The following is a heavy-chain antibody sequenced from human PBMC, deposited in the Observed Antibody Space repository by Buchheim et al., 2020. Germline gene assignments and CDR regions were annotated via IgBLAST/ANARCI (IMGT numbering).Heavy chain of an antibody. D-gene: IGHD3-10*01. CDR1: GYTVTSYD. Sequence: QVQLVQSGAEVKTPGASVKVSCKASGYTVTSYDINWVRQATGRGLEWMGWMNPNSGHTGYAQKFQGRVTMTRDTSISTVYMELSSLRSEDTAVYYCAREVSMIRGLFNYWGQGTL. CDR2: MNPNSGHT. CDR3: AREVSMIRGLFNY. V-gene: IGHV1-8*01. J-gene: IGHJ4*02.